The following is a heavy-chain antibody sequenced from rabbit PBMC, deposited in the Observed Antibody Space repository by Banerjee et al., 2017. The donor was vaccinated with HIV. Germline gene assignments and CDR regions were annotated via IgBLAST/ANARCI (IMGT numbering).Heavy chain of an antibody. V-gene: IGHV1S45*01. CDR3: ARIDSTYSFDL. CDR2: IYAGSSGTT. J-gene: IGHJ4*01. Sequence: QEQLVESGGDLVKPGASLTLTCTASGFSFSSSYYMCWVRQAPGKGLEWIACIYAGSSGTTYYASWAKGRFTISKTSSTTVTLQMTSLTGADTATYFCARIDSTYSFDLWGPGTLVTVS. D-gene: IGHD8-1*01. CDR1: GFSFSSSYY.